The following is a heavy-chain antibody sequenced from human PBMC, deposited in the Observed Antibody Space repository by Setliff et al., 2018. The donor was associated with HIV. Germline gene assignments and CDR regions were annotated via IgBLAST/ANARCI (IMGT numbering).Heavy chain of an antibody. CDR2: IIPIIGTT. J-gene: IGHJ6*03. D-gene: IGHD3-9*01. CDR3: ARDRRRYDIVTLHYMDV. V-gene: IGHV1-69*13. Sequence: ASVKVSCKAPGVSFNSFAVSWVRQAPGQGLEWMGGIIPIIGTTKYAQKFQGRVTFTADGSTSTAYLELSSLTSEDTAVYYCARDRRRYDIVTLHYMDVWGKGTTVTVSS. CDR1: GVSFNSFA.